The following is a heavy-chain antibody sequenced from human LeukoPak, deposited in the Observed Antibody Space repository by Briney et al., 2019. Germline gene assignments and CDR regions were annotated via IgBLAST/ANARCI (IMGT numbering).Heavy chain of an antibody. J-gene: IGHJ6*03. CDR2: IIGSVGRT. CDR1: GFTFSSYA. V-gene: IGHV3-23*01. CDR3: AKIPRSYYYYYMDV. Sequence: GGSLRLSCAASGFTFSSYAMSWVRQPPGKGLEWVSAIIGSVGRTYYADSVKGRFTIPRDNSKNTLYLQLTSLSADDTAVYYCAKIPRSYYYYYMDVWGKGTTVTVSS.